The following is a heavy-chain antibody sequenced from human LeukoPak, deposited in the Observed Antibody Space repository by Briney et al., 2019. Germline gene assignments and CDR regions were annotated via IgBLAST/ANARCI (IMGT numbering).Heavy chain of an antibody. CDR2: ISYDGSNK. V-gene: IGHV3-30-3*01. CDR1: GFTFSSYA. D-gene: IGHD3-10*01. Sequence: GGSLRLSCAASGFTFSSYAMHWARQAPGKGLEWVAVISYDGSNKYYADSVKGRFTISRDNSKNTLYLQMNSLRAEDTAVYYCAREEEGSGSYLSAPYYGMDVWGQGTTVTVSS. J-gene: IGHJ6*02. CDR3: AREEEGSGSYLSAPYYGMDV.